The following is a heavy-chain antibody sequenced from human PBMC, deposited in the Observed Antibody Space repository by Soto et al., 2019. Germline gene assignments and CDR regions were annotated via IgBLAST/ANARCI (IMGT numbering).Heavy chain of an antibody. CDR2: IWLDGSNK. CDR1: GFTFSSYG. D-gene: IGHD5-18*01. CDR3: ARGLWSFDY. V-gene: IGHV3-33*01. Sequence: QVQLVESGGGVVQPGRSLRLSCASSGFTFSSYGMHWVRQAPGKGLEWVAVIWLDGSNKYYADSVKGRFTISRDNSKNTLYLQMNSLRAEDTAVYYCARGLWSFDYWGQGNLVTVSS. J-gene: IGHJ4*02.